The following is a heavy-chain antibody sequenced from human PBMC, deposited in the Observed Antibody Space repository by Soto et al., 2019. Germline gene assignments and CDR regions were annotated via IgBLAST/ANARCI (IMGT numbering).Heavy chain of an antibody. J-gene: IGHJ6*02. Sequence: SETLSLSCAVYGGSFSGYYWSWIRQPPGKGLGWIGEINQSGSTNYNPSLTSRVTISVXXXXXXLXLXLXXXTAAXTAVYYCARGNNWNYYYYYGMDVWGHGTTVT. V-gene: IGHV4-34*01. CDR3: ARGNNWNYYYYYGMDV. D-gene: IGHD1-1*01. CDR2: INQSGST. CDR1: GGSFSGYY.